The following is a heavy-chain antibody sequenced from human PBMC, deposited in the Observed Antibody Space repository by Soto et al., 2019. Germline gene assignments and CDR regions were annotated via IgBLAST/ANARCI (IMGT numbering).Heavy chain of an antibody. J-gene: IGHJ6*02. V-gene: IGHV3-43*01. CDR3: AKSTLFGVVNPSIGMEV. CDR2: ISWDGGST. Sequence: GGSLRLSCAASGFTFDDYAMHWVRQAPGKGLEWVSLISWDGGSTYYADSVKGRFTISRDNSKNSLYLQMNSLRTEDTALYYCAKSTLFGVVNPSIGMEVWGQGTSVTVSS. D-gene: IGHD3-3*01. CDR1: GFTFDDYA.